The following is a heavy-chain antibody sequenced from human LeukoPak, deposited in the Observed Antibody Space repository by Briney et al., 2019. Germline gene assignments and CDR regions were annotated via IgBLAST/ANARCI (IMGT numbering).Heavy chain of an antibody. CDR1: GFTFSSFS. V-gene: IGHV3-30*12. CDR2: ISYDGSNK. J-gene: IGHJ3*02. D-gene: IGHD3-22*01. CDR3: AREVYFYDDSAMEGGFDI. Sequence: TGGSLRLSCEASGFTFSSFSMNWVRQAPGKGLEWVAVISYDGSNKYYADSVKGRFTVSRDNAKNSLHLQMNSLRAEDTAVYYCAREVYFYDDSAMEGGFDIWGHGTVVTVSS.